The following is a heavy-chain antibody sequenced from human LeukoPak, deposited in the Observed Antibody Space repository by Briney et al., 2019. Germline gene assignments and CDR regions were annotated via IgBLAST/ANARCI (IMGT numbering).Heavy chain of an antibody. V-gene: IGHV5-51*01. CDR3: ARSTAEDGSGSYGAFDI. Sequence: PGESLKISCKGSGYSFTSYWIGWVRQMPGKGLEWMGIIYPGDSDTRYSPSFQGQVTISADKSISTAYLQWSSLKASDTAMYYCARSTAEDGSGSYGAFDIWGQGTMVTVSS. CDR2: IYPGDSDT. D-gene: IGHD3-10*01. CDR1: GYSFTSYW. J-gene: IGHJ3*02.